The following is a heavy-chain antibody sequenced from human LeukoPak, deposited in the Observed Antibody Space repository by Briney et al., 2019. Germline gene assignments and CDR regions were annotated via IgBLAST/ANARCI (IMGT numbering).Heavy chain of an antibody. V-gene: IGHV6-1*01. CDR1: GDSVSSNSAA. CDR2: TYYRSNWHN. J-gene: IGHJ3*02. Sequence: SQTLSLTCAISGDSVSSNSAAWNWIRQSPSRGLEWLGRTYYRSNWHNDYAVSVKSRITIKTDTSKNQFSLQLNSVPPEDTAVYYCARGSAFDMWGQGTMVTVSS. CDR3: ARGSAFDM.